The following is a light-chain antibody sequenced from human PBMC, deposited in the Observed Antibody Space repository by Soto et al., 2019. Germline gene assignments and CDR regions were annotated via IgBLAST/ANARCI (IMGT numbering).Light chain of an antibody. J-gene: IGKJ2*01. V-gene: IGKV3-20*01. CDR1: QSVTSSN. CDR3: QQYEGSPRT. CDR2: GAS. Sequence: EIVLTQSPGPLSLSPGERATLSCRASQSVTSSNLAWYQQRPGQAPRLLIHGASTRATGIPGRFSGSGSGTDFTLTISRLQPEDFAVYYCQQYEGSPRTFGQGTKLEIK.